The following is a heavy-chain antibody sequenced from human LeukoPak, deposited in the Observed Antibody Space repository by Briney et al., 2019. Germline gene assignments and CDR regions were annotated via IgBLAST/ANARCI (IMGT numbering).Heavy chain of an antibody. Sequence: GGSLRLSCAASGFTVSSNYMSWVRQAPGKGLEWVSGINWNGGSTGYADSVKGRFTISRDNAKNSLYLQMNSLRAEDTALYYCARDRRNSAPFEWGQGTLVTVSS. V-gene: IGHV3-20*04. CDR2: INWNGGST. J-gene: IGHJ4*02. CDR1: GFTVSSNY. D-gene: IGHD1-14*01. CDR3: ARDRRNSAPFE.